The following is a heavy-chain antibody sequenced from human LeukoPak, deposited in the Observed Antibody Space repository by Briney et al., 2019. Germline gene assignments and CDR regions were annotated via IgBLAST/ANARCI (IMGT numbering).Heavy chain of an antibody. CDR2: INPNSGGT. J-gene: IGHJ4*02. Sequence: ASVKVSCKASGYTFTGYYMHWVRQAPGQGLEWMGWINPNSGGTNYAQKFQGRVTMTRDTSISTAYMELSRLRSDDTAVYYCARVRRGGYCSSTSCYYFDYWGQGTLVTVSS. V-gene: IGHV1-2*02. CDR3: ARVRRGGYCSSTSCYYFDY. CDR1: GYTFTGYY. D-gene: IGHD2-2*01.